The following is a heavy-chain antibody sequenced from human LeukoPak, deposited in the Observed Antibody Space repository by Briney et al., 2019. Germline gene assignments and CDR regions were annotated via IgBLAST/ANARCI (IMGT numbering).Heavy chain of an antibody. Sequence: GGSLRLSCAASGFTFSNYAMSWVRQAPGKGLEWVSGISGSAADTFYADSVKGRFIISRDNSKNMLYLQMNSLRAEDTAVYYCARPIAAAGSGAFDIWGQGTMVTVSS. CDR1: GFTFSNYA. J-gene: IGHJ3*02. CDR3: ARPIAAAGSGAFDI. D-gene: IGHD6-13*01. CDR2: ISGSAADT. V-gene: IGHV3-23*01.